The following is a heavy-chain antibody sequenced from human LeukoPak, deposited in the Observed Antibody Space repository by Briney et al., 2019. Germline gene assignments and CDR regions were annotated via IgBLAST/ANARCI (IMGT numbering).Heavy chain of an antibody. D-gene: IGHD3-9*01. Sequence: PGGSLRLSCAASGFTFSSYGMHWVRQAPGKGLEWVAFIRYDGSNKYYEDSVKGRFTISRDNSKNTLYLQMNSLRAEDTAVYYCAKDRSGRVGFDWLLSEYYFDYWGQGTLVTVSS. V-gene: IGHV3-30*02. J-gene: IGHJ4*02. CDR1: GFTFSSYG. CDR3: AKDRSGRVGFDWLLSEYYFDY. CDR2: IRYDGSNK.